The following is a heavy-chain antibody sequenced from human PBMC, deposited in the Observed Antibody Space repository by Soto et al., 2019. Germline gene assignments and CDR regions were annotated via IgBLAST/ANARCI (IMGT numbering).Heavy chain of an antibody. CDR2: ISSSSSTI. Sequence: SLRLSCAASGFTFSSHSMNWVRQAPGKGLEWVSYISSSSSTIYYADSVKGRFTISRDNAKNSLYLQMNSLRDEDTAVYYCARASGTYYDFWSGYYGMDVWGQGTTVTVSS. CDR1: GFTFSSHS. CDR3: ARASGTYYDFWSGYYGMDV. D-gene: IGHD3-3*01. J-gene: IGHJ6*02. V-gene: IGHV3-48*02.